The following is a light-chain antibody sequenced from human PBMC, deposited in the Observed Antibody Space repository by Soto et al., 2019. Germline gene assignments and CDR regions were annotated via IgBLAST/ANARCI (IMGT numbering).Light chain of an antibody. Sequence: AIRVTQSPSSISASTGDGVTITCRASQEISPFLAWYQQRPGKAPNLLLYASSTLKSGVPSRFSGSGSGTDFTLTISNLQSEDSATYFCQQYYQYPRTFGQGTKVEIK. CDR3: QQYYQYPRT. V-gene: IGKV1-8*01. CDR2: ASS. J-gene: IGKJ1*01. CDR1: QEISPF.